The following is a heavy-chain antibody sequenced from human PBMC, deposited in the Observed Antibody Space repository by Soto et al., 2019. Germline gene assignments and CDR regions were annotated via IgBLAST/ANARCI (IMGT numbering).Heavy chain of an antibody. D-gene: IGHD4-17*01. CDR1: GGSISSGDYY. Sequence: QVQLQESGPGLVKPSQTLSLTCTVSGGSISSGDYYWSWIRQPPGKGLEWIGYIYYSGSTYYNPSPKSRVTISVDTSKNQFSRKLSSVTAADTAVYYCARESRQDYGDHGPFDYWGQGTLVTVSS. J-gene: IGHJ4*02. V-gene: IGHV4-30-4*01. CDR2: IYYSGST. CDR3: ARESRQDYGDHGPFDY.